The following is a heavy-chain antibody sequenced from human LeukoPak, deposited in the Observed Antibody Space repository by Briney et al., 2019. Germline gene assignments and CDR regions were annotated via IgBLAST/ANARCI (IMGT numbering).Heavy chain of an antibody. Sequence: TGGSLRLSCAASGFTFDDYGMSWVRQAPGKGLEWVSGTNWNGARTGYADSVKGRFTISRDNSKNTLYLQMNSLRAEDTAVYYCARRAGAYSHPYDYWGQGTLVTVSS. J-gene: IGHJ4*02. V-gene: IGHV3-20*04. CDR2: TNWNGART. CDR1: GFTFDDYG. CDR3: ARRAGAYSHPYDY. D-gene: IGHD4/OR15-4a*01.